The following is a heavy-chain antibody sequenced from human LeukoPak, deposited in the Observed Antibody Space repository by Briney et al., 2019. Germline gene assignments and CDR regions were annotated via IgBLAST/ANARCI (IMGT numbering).Heavy chain of an antibody. Sequence: NPSETLSLTCTVSGGSISSYYWSWIRQPAGKGLEWIGRIYTSGSTNYNPSLKSRVTMSVDTSKNQFSLKLSSVTAADTAVYYCARAFTYYYGSGSYASWAFDIWGQGTMVTVSS. CDR1: GGSISSYY. D-gene: IGHD3-10*01. CDR2: IYTSGST. V-gene: IGHV4-4*07. J-gene: IGHJ3*02. CDR3: ARAFTYYYGSGSYASWAFDI.